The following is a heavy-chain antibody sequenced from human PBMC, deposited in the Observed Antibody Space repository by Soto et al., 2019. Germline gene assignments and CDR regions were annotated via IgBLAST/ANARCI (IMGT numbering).Heavy chain of an antibody. V-gene: IGHV1-2*04. J-gene: IGHJ3*02. Sequence: ASVKVSCKASGYTFTGYYMHWVRQAPGQGLEWMGWINPNSGGTNYAQKFQGWVTMTRDTSISTAYMELSRLRSDDTAVYYCALEDYYDSSGYRTKRNLDIWGKGTMVTVS. CDR2: INPNSGGT. CDR1: GYTFTGYY. CDR3: ALEDYYDSSGYRTKRNLDI. D-gene: IGHD3-22*01.